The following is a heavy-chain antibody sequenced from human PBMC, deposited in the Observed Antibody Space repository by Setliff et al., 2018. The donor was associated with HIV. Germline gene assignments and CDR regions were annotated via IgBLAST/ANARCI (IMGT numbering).Heavy chain of an antibody. J-gene: IGHJ6*02. CDR3: VRGNNWGDSHNGLDV. CDR1: GFMFSDHY. D-gene: IGHD7-27*01. CDR2: VRKKVNSYTT. V-gene: IGHV3-72*01. Sequence: GGSLRLSCAASGFMFSDHYMDWVRQAPGKGLEWVGRVRKKVNSYTTEYAAAVKDRFIVSRDDSRNSLYLQMNSLKIEDTAVYYCVRGNNWGDSHNGLDVWGQGTTVTVSS.